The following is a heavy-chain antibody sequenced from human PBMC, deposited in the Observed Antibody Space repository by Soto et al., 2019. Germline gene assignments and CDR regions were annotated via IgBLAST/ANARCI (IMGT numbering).Heavy chain of an antibody. CDR3: ARDLNCGGDCYSNY. Sequence: PVGSLRLSCAASGFTFSSYGMHWVRQAPGKGLEWVAVIWYDGSNKYYADSVKGRFTISRDNSKNTLYLQMNSLRAEDTAVYYCARDLNCGGDCYSNYWGQGTLVTVSS. D-gene: IGHD2-21*02. CDR1: GFTFSSYG. V-gene: IGHV3-33*01. J-gene: IGHJ4*02. CDR2: IWYDGSNK.